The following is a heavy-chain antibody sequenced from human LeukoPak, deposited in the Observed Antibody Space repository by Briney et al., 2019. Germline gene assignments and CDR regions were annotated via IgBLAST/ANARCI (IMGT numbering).Heavy chain of an antibody. CDR2: IYYSGGT. J-gene: IGHJ4*02. Sequence: PSETLSLTCTVSGGSISSYYWSWIRQPPGKGLEWIGYIYYSGGTNYNPSLESRVTISVDTSKNQFSLKLSSVTAADTAMYYCARLRNRYDTSGYYPFDYWGQGTLVTVSS. CDR3: ARLRNRYDTSGYYPFDY. CDR1: GGSISSYY. V-gene: IGHV4-59*08. D-gene: IGHD3-22*01.